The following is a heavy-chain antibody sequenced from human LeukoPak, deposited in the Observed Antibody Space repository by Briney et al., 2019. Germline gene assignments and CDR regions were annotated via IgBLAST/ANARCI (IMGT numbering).Heavy chain of an antibody. D-gene: IGHD2-2*02. Sequence: SVKVSCKASGGTFSSYAISWLRQAPGQGLEWMGGIIPIFGTANYAQKFQGRVTITADESTSTAYMELSSLRPEDTAVYYCARDNREYCSSTSCYIALDYWGQGTLVTVSS. CDR3: ARDNREYCSSTSCYIALDY. CDR2: IIPIFGTA. V-gene: IGHV1-69*13. J-gene: IGHJ4*02. CDR1: GGTFSSYA.